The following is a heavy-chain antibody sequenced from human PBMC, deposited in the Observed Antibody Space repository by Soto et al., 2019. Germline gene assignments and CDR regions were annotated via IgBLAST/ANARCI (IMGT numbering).Heavy chain of an antibody. Sequence: SETLSLTCTVSGGSISSSSYYWGWIRQPPGKGLEWIGSIYYSGSTYYTPSLKSRVTIPAATSQNQFSLKLSSVTAADTAVYYCGRHGTLGNTYGDLDYWGKGTRVTVSS. CDR3: GRHGTLGNTYGDLDY. D-gene: IGHD4-17*01. CDR1: GGSISSSSYY. J-gene: IGHJ4*02. CDR2: IYYSGST. V-gene: IGHV4-39*01.